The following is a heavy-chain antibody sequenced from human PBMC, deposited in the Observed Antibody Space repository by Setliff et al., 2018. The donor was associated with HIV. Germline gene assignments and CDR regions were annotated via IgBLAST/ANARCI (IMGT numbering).Heavy chain of an antibody. CDR2: IHYNERT. J-gene: IGHJ4*02. CDR1: GGSASNSRYY. CDR3: ARLSNGLPADY. D-gene: IGHD2-8*01. Sequence: PSETLSLTCTVSGGSASNSRYYWAWIRQPPGKGLEYIGSIHYNERTYYNPSLKSRLTISVETSKNQFTLTLNSVTAADTAFYYCARLSNGLPADYWGQGTLVTVSS. V-gene: IGHV4-39*01.